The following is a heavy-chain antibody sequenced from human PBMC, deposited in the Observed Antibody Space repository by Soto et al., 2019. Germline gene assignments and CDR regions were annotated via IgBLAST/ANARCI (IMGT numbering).Heavy chain of an antibody. CDR3: ARGDYYGSGSYSPIDY. D-gene: IGHD3-10*01. Sequence: PEETLSLTCAVYGGSFSGYYWSWIRQPPGKGLEWIGEINHSGSTNYNPSLKSRVTISVDTSKNQFSLKLSSVTAADTAVYYCARGDYYGSGSYSPIDYWGQGTLVTVSS. CDR2: INHSGST. J-gene: IGHJ4*02. V-gene: IGHV4-34*01. CDR1: GGSFSGYY.